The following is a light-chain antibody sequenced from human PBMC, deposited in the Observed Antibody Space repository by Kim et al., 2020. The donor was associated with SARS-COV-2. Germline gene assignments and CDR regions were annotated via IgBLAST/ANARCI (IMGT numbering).Light chain of an antibody. CDR1: SSDVGGYNY. J-gene: IGLJ2*01. CDR2: GVT. V-gene: IGLV2-14*01. Sequence: QSALTQPASVSGSPGQSITFSCTGTSSDVGGYNYVSWYQQHPGKAPKLMMYGVTKRPSGVSNRFSGSKSGNTASLTISGLQAEDEADYYCTSYTSSHTLVFGGGTQLTVL. CDR3: TSYTSSHTLV.